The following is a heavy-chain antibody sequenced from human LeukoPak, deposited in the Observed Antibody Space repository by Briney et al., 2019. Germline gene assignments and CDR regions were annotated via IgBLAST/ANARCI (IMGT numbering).Heavy chain of an antibody. Sequence: GGSLRLSCAASGFKFSNYWMSWVRQAPGKGPEWLANIKQDGSAKYYVGSVRGRFTISRDNANNSLNLQMTNLRAEDTAVYYCIRLLGPLDDHWGQGTLVTVSS. V-gene: IGHV3-7*03. CDR3: IRLLGPLDDH. J-gene: IGHJ4*02. CDR1: GFKFSNYW. CDR2: IKQDGSAK. D-gene: IGHD3-16*01.